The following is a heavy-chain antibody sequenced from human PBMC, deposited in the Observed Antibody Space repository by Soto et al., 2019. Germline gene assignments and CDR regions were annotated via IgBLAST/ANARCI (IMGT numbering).Heavy chain of an antibody. CDR2: ISSSSSYI. CDR1: GFTFSSYS. V-gene: IGHV3-21*01. J-gene: IGHJ3*02. CDR3: ARDEGVGHAFDAFDI. Sequence: GGSLRLSCAASGFTFSSYSMNWVRQAPGKGLKWVSSISSSSSYIYYADSVKGRFTISRDNAKNSLYLQMNSLRAEDTSVYYCARDEGVGHAFDAFDIWGQGTMVTVSS. D-gene: IGHD2-2*01.